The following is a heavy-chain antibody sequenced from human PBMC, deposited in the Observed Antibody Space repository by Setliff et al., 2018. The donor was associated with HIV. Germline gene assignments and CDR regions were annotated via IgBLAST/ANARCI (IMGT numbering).Heavy chain of an antibody. J-gene: IGHJ3*01. CDR2: IFRAGNA. CDR3: ARDDSIVLVPAIMRGDGFDF. Sequence: SETLSLTCTVSGGSNSGAYLWAWIRQPAGKGLEWIGRIFRAGNATYNPSLKSRAILSVDTSQNQFSLQLKHVTAADTAIYYRARDDSIVLVPAIMRGDGFDFWGQGRMVTVSS. V-gene: IGHV4-4*07. CDR1: GGSNSGAYL. D-gene: IGHD2-2*01.